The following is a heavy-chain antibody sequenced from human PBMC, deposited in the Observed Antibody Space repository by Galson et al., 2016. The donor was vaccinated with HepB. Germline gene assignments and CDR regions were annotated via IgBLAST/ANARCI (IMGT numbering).Heavy chain of an antibody. CDR1: GFTLSNYG. D-gene: IGHD5-12*01. CDR3: AKDHGNRWLNNWFDP. Sequence: SLRLSCAASGFTLSNYGMHWIRQAPGKGLEWVAVMSHDGSHIFYVDSVKGRFSISNDNSKNTLYLQMNSLRDEDTAVYYCAKDHGNRWLNNWFDPWGQGTLVTVSS. V-gene: IGHV3-30*18. J-gene: IGHJ5*02. CDR2: MSHDGSHI.